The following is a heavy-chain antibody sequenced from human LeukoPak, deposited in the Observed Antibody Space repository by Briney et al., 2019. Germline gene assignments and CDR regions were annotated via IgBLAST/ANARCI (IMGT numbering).Heavy chain of an antibody. CDR1: GGSFSGYY. CDR2: INHSGRT. J-gene: IGHJ4*02. CDR3: ARATVTSFLDY. D-gene: IGHD4-17*01. V-gene: IGHV4-34*01. Sequence: TSETLSLTCAVYGGSFSGYYWSWIRQPPGKGLEWIGEINHSGRTNYNPSLKSRVTISVDTSKNQFSLKLSSVTAADTAVYYCARATVTSFLDYWGQGTLVTVSS.